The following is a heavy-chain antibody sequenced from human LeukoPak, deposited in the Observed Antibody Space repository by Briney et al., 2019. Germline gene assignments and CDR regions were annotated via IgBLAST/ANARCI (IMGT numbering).Heavy chain of an antibody. CDR2: IYYSGST. J-gene: IGHJ4*02. CDR1: GGSISSSSYY. CDR3: ARHPLAVAVAAAGPRYFDY. V-gene: IGHV4-39*01. D-gene: IGHD6-13*01. Sequence: SETLSLTCTVSGGSISSSSYYWGWIRQPPGKGLEWIGSIYYSGSTYYNPSLKSRVTISVDTSKNQFSLKLSSVTAADTAVYYCARHPLAVAVAAAGPRYFDYWGQGTLVTVSS.